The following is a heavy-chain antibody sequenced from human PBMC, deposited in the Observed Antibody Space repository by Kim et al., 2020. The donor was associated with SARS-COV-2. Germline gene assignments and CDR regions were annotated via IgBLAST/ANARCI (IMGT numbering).Heavy chain of an antibody. CDR3: ARGYRGYFDY. D-gene: IGHD3-22*01. Sequence: YNDYAVSLKSRITINPDTSKNQFSLQLNSVTPEDTAVYYCARGYRGYFDYWGQGTLVTVSS. J-gene: IGHJ4*02. V-gene: IGHV6-1*01. CDR2: YN.